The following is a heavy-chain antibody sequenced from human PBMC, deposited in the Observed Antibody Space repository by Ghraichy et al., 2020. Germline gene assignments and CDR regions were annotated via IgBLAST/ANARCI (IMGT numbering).Heavy chain of an antibody. CDR2: IYKSGLA. CDR3: ARHPKSDFSSGWDYHFDF. D-gene: IGHD6-19*01. Sequence: SETLSLTCTVSGGSMGNSGWNWIRQPPGKEPEWIGNIYKSGLANFNPSLKGRVTMSVDTSNSQFSLKLSSVTAADTAVYYCARHPKSDFSSGWDYHFDFWGQGVLVTVSS. J-gene: IGHJ4*02. V-gene: IGHV4-59*08. CDR1: GGSMGNSG.